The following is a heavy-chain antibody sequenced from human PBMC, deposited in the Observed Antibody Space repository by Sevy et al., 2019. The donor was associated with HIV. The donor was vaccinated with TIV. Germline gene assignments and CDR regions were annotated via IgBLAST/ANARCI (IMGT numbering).Heavy chain of an antibody. V-gene: IGHV3-9*01. Sequence: GGSLRLSCSASGFTFDGYAMHWVRQVPGKGLEWVSGVSWNSRNIGYADSVKGRFTISRNNANHFLYLEMNSLTPEDTALYYCAKDINRGCDCLNCYPYYYYFYGLDAWGQGTTVTVSS. J-gene: IGHJ6*02. CDR1: GFTFDGYA. D-gene: IGHD2-21*01. CDR3: AKDINRGCDCLNCYPYYYYFYGLDA. CDR2: VSWNSRNI.